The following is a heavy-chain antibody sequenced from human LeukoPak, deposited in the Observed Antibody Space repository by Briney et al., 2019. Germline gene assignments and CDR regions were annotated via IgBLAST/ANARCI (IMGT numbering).Heavy chain of an antibody. CDR2: IYASGNT. CDR1: GASISSGSYC. D-gene: IGHD6-19*01. V-gene: IGHV4-61*09. CDR3: ARDPSSSGWYFDY. Sequence: PSETLSLTCTVSGASISSGSYCWSWIRQPAGKGLEWIGHIYASGNTNYNPSLKSRVTISVDKSKNQFSLKLSSVTAADTAVYYCARDPSSSGWYFDYWGQGTLVTVSS. J-gene: IGHJ4*02.